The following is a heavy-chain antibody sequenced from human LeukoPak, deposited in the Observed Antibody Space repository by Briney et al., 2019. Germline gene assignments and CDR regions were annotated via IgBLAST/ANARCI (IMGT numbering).Heavy chain of an antibody. CDR2: ISYDGSNK. V-gene: IGHV3-30-3*01. Sequence: GGSLRLSCAASGFTFSSYAMHWVCQAPGKGLEWVAVISYDGSNKYYADSVKGRFTISRDNSKNTLYLQMNSLRAEDTAVYYCARTGRGYGDYYYGMDVWGQGTTVTVSS. J-gene: IGHJ6*02. CDR3: ARTGRGYGDYYYGMDV. D-gene: IGHD4-17*01. CDR1: GFTFSSYA.